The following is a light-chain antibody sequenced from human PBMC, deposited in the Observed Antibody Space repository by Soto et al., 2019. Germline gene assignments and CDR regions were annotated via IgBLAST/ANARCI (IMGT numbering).Light chain of an antibody. Sequence: DIQVTQSPSSLSASVGDRVTITCRASQSISSYLNWYQQKPGKAPKLLIYAASSLQSGVPSRFSGSGSGTDFTLTISSLQPEDFATYYCQQSYSTPQKTFGQGTKVDIK. CDR1: QSISSY. CDR2: AAS. J-gene: IGKJ1*01. CDR3: QQSYSTPQKT. V-gene: IGKV1-39*01.